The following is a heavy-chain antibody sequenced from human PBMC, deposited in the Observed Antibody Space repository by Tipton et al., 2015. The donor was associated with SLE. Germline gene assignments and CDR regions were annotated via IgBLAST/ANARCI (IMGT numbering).Heavy chain of an antibody. Sequence: TLSLTCAVYGGSFSDYYWSWIRQPPGKGLEWIGEINHSGTTNYNPSLKSRVTVSVDTSKNQFSLKLSSVTAADTAVYYCARGGAYHDFWSGYYAPPVDIWGQGTMVTVSS. J-gene: IGHJ3*02. CDR1: GGSFSDYY. CDR2: INHSGTT. D-gene: IGHD3-3*01. CDR3: ARGGAYHDFWSGYYAPPVDI. V-gene: IGHV4-34*01.